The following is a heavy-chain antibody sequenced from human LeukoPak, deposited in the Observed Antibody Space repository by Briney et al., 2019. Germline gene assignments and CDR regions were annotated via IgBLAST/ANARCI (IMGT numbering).Heavy chain of an antibody. CDR1: GGSFSGYY. CDR2: INHSGST. V-gene: IGHV4-34*01. CDR3: ARSHYSSSWFDH. D-gene: IGHD6-13*01. Sequence: PSETLSLTCAVYGGSFSGYYWSWIRQPPGKGLEWIGEINHSGSTNYNPSLKSRVTISVDTSKNQFSLKLSSVTAADTAVYYCARSHYSSSWFDHWGQGTLVTVSS. J-gene: IGHJ5*02.